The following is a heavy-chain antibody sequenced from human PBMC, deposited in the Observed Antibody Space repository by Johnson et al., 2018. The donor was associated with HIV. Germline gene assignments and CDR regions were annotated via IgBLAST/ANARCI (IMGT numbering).Heavy chain of an antibody. J-gene: IGHJ3*02. CDR1: GFTFSNAW. V-gene: IGHV3-15*01. Sequence: VQLVESGGGLVKPGGSLRLSCTVSGFTFSNAWMNCVRQAPRKGLEWVGRIKSKTDGATTDYAAPVKGRFIIPRDDSKNTLYLQMNSLKSEDTAVYYCTTDRVGSGSHDAFDIWGQGTIVTVSS. CDR2: IKSKTDGATT. CDR3: TTDRVGSGSHDAFDI. D-gene: IGHD1-26*01.